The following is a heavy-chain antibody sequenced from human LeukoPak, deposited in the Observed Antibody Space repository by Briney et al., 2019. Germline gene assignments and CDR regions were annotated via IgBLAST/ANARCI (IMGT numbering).Heavy chain of an antibody. Sequence: SETLSLTCTVSGXSISSYYWSWIRQPPGKGLEWIGYIYYSGSTNYNPSLKSRVTISVDTSKNQFSLKLSSVTAADTAVYYCARPYCSSTSCYGPHDAFDIWGQGTMVTVSS. D-gene: IGHD2-2*01. CDR1: GXSISSYY. V-gene: IGHV4-59*01. J-gene: IGHJ3*02. CDR3: ARPYCSSTSCYGPHDAFDI. CDR2: IYYSGST.